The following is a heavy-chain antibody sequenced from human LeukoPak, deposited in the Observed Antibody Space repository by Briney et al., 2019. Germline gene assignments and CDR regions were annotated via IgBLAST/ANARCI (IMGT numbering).Heavy chain of an antibody. J-gene: IGHJ3*02. CDR1: GGSFSGYY. Sequence: PSETLSLTCAVYGGSFSGYYWSWIRQPPGKGLEWIGEINHSGSTNYNPSLKSRVTISVDTSKNQFSLKLSSVTAADTAVYYCARADTAMVYHAFDIWGQGTMVTVSS. V-gene: IGHV4-34*01. CDR2: INHSGST. D-gene: IGHD5-18*01. CDR3: ARADTAMVYHAFDI.